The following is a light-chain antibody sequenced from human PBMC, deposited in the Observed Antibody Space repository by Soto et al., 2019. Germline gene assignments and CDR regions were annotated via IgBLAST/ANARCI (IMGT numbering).Light chain of an antibody. CDR2: AAS. J-gene: IGKJ4*01. CDR3: QQRSNWPPLT. V-gene: IGKV3-11*01. Sequence: EIVLTQSPATLSLSPGEGVTLSCRASQSVSSYLLWYQQKPGQPPRLLIYAASNRATGIPARFSGSGSGTDFTLTISSLEPEDFAVYYCQQRSNWPPLTFGGGTKVDIK. CDR1: QSVSSY.